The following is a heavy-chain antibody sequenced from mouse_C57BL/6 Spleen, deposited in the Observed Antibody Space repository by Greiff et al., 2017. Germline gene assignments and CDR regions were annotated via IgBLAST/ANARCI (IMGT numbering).Heavy chain of an antibody. J-gene: IGHJ4*01. CDR2: IYPGDGDT. CDR3: ARAAYYGSSYDAMDY. CDR1: GYAFSSSW. Sequence: VQLQQSGPELVKPGASVKISCKASGYAFSSSWMNWVKQRPGKGLEWIGRIYPGDGDTNYKGKFKGKATLTADKSSSTAYMQLISLTSEDAAVYFCARAAYYGSSYDAMDYWGQGTSVTVSS. V-gene: IGHV1-82*01. D-gene: IGHD1-1*01.